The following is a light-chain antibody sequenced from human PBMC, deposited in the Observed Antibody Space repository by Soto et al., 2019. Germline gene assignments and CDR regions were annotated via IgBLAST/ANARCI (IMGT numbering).Light chain of an antibody. CDR2: DDN. CDR1: NYNIGAGYD. V-gene: IGLV1-40*01. CDR3: QSSDSSLSGSVV. Sequence: QSVLTQPPSVSGAPGQRVTISCAGSNYNIGAGYDVNWYQQLPGTAPKLLIYDDNNRPSGVPDRFSGSKSATSASLAITGLQAEDEANYYCQSSDSSLSGSVVFGGGTKL. J-gene: IGLJ2*01.